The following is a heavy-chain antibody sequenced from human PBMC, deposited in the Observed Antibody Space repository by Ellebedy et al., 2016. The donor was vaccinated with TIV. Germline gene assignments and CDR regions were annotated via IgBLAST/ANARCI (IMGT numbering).Heavy chain of an antibody. Sequence: GESLKISCTASGFTFTDNWMTWVRQTPGKGLEWVAHINQDGTKTSYVDSVKGRFSISRDNAKNSLYLQMNSLRAEDTTVYYCARALRYFDWLLYFDYWGQGTLVTVSS. CDR2: INQDGTKT. CDR3: ARALRYFDWLLYFDY. J-gene: IGHJ4*02. D-gene: IGHD3-9*01. V-gene: IGHV3-7*01. CDR1: GFTFTDNW.